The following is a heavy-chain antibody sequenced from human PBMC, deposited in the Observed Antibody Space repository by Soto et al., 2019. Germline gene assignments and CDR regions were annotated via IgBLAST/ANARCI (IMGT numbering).Heavy chain of an antibody. Sequence: QVQLVESGGGVVQPGRSLRLSCAASGFTFSSYGMHWVRQAPGKGLEWVAVIWYDGSNKYYADSVKGRFTISRDNSKNTLYLQMNSLRAEDKAVYYCARDRKWIFGVVYYFDYWGQGTLVTVSS. CDR1: GFTFSSYG. J-gene: IGHJ4*02. CDR2: IWYDGSNK. CDR3: ARDRKWIFGVVYYFDY. D-gene: IGHD3-3*01. V-gene: IGHV3-33*01.